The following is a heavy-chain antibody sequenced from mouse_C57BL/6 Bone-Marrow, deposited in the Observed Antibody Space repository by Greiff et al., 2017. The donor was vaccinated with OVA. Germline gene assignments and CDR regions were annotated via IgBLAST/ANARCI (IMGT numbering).Heavy chain of an antibody. J-gene: IGHJ4*01. CDR2: IWSDGST. Sequence: VKLVESGPGLVAPSQSLSITCTVSGFSLTSYGVHWVRQPPGKGLEWLVVIWSDGSTTYNSALKSRLSISKDNSKSQVFLKMNSLQTDDTAMYXCARQSRLYYYAMDYWGQGTSVTVSS. V-gene: IGHV2-6-1*01. D-gene: IGHD1-2*01. CDR3: ARQSRLYYYAMDY. CDR1: GFSLTSYG.